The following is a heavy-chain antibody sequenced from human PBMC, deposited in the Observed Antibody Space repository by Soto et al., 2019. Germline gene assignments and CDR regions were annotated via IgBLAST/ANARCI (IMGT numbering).Heavy chain of an antibody. J-gene: IGHJ4*02. D-gene: IGHD4-17*01. CDR2: ISSLGSTI. CDR1: GFTFSNYE. CDR3: ARDLRTLYYFDY. Sequence: PGESLRLSCAASGFTFSNYEMNWVRQAPGKGLEWVSYISSLGSTIYYADSVKGRFTISRDNAKDSLYLQMNSLRAEDTAVYYCARDLRTLYYFDYWGQGTLVTVYS. V-gene: IGHV3-48*03.